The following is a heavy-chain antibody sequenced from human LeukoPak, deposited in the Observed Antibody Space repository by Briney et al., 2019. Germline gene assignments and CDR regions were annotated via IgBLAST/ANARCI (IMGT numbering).Heavy chain of an antibody. CDR3: AKDLKYSGSCRAFDY. D-gene: IGHD1-26*01. CDR1: GFPFSSDA. Sequence: PGGSLRLSCAASGFPFSSDAMAWVRQAPGKGLEWVSGISGSGVSTFYADSVKGRFIISRDNSKNTVYLQMNSLRAEDTAVYYCAKDLKYSGSCRAFDYCGQGTLVTVSS. CDR2: ISGSGVST. J-gene: IGHJ4*02. V-gene: IGHV3-23*01.